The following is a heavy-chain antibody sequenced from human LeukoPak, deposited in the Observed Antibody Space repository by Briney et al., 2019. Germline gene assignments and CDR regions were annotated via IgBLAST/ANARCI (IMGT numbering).Heavy chain of an antibody. CDR3: CGSGWFAGPFGY. D-gene: IGHD6-19*01. J-gene: IGHJ4*02. CDR1: GGSITTSSYY. V-gene: IGHV4-39*01. CDR2: IYYTGGT. Sequence: SETLSLTCSVSGGSITTSSYYWGWIRQPPEKGLEWIGSIYYTGGTFYSPSLKSRVTISVDTSKNQFSLKLSSVTAADTAVYYCCGSGWFAGPFGYWGQGALVTVSS.